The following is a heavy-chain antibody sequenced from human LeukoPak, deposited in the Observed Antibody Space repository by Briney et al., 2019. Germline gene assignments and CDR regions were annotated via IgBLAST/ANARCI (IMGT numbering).Heavy chain of an antibody. J-gene: IGHJ4*02. V-gene: IGHV3-23*01. D-gene: IGHD6-19*01. CDR3: AKASRGGAVHFDY. CDR2: ITGSGTGT. CDR1: GFTFSSYA. Sequence: GGSLRLSRAVSGFTFSSYAMSWVRQAPGKGLEWVSAITGSGTGTYYADSVKGQFTISRDNSKNTLYLQMNSLRAEDTAIYYCAKASRGGAVHFDYWGQGTLVTVSS.